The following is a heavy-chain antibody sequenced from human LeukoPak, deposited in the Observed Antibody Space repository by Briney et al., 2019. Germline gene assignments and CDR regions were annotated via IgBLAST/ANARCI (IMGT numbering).Heavy chain of an antibody. D-gene: IGHD1-14*01. CDR1: GFAFSNYP. V-gene: IGHV3-30-3*01. CDR2: TSPDESHK. J-gene: IGHJ4*02. CDR3: VRDPIRGPPDYFDY. Sequence: PGRSLRLSCAASGFAFSNYPMHWVRQAPGKGLEWVAVTSPDESHKYYADSVQGRFTISRDNSRSTLYVQMDSLRVGDTAIYYCVRDPIRGPPDYFDYWGQGTLVTVSS.